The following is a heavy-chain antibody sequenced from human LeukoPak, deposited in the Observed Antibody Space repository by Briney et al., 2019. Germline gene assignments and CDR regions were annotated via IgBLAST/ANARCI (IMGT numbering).Heavy chain of an antibody. V-gene: IGHV2-70*13. CDR3: ARTVELGTGAFDI. CDR2: INRYDPK. Sequence: ESGPTLVNPTHILTLTCTFSGFSLSTTPVYVSWFRQPPAKALEWLALINRYDPKYYSPSLNTSVPISKDISKNQVVLTMTNMEPVDTATYYCARTVELGTGAFDIWGQGTMVTVSS. CDR1: GFSLSTTPVY. J-gene: IGHJ3*02. D-gene: IGHD7-27*01.